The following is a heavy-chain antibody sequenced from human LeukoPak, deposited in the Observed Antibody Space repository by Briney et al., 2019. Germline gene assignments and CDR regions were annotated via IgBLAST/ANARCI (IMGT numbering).Heavy chain of an antibody. CDR3: AKDAGNERYGDYHFDY. J-gene: IGHJ4*02. Sequence: GGSLRLSCAASGFTFSSYAMSWVRQAPGKGLEWVSAISGSGGSTYYADSVKGRFTISRDNSKNTLDLQMNSLRAEDTAVYYCAKDAGNERYGDYHFDYWGQGTLVTVSS. CDR2: ISGSGGST. D-gene: IGHD4-17*01. CDR1: GFTFSSYA. V-gene: IGHV3-23*01.